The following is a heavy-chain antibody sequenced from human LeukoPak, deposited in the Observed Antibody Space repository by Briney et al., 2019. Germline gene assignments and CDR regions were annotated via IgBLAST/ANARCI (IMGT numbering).Heavy chain of an antibody. Sequence: SVTVSCKASGGTFSSYAINWVRQAPGQGLEWMGGIIPIFGTANYAQRFQGRVTITADESTSTAYMELSSLRSEDTAVYYCARETLGGRGYYYYGMDVWGQGTTVTVSS. V-gene: IGHV1-69*13. CDR2: IIPIFGTA. D-gene: IGHD4-23*01. CDR3: ARETLGGRGYYYYGMDV. J-gene: IGHJ6*02. CDR1: GGTFSSYA.